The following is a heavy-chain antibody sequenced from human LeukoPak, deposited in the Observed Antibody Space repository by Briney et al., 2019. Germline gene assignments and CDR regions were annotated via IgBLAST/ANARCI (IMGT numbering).Heavy chain of an antibody. Sequence: GGSLRLSCAASGFTFSSYAMHWVRQAPGKGLEWVAVIAYDGSEKYYADSVRGRFTISRDKAKNSLHLQMNSLRAEDTAVYYCARGESSGWDRQDFFDYWGQGTLVTVSS. CDR3: ARGESSGWDRQDFFDY. CDR2: IAYDGSEK. V-gene: IGHV3-30*04. J-gene: IGHJ4*02. D-gene: IGHD6-19*01. CDR1: GFTFSSYA.